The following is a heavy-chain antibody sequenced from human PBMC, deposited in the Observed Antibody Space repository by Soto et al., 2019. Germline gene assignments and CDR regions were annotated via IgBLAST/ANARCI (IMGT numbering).Heavy chain of an antibody. CDR2: ISGSGGST. J-gene: IGHJ6*03. CDR3: AKASYYDFWSGYYPYYYMDV. CDR1: GFTFSSYA. V-gene: IGHV3-23*01. Sequence: GGSLRLSCAASGFTFSSYAMSWVRQAPGKGLEWVSAISGSGGSTYYADSVKGRFTISRDNSKNTLYLQMNSLRAEDTAVYYCAKASYYDFWSGYYPYYYMDVWGKGTTVTVSS. D-gene: IGHD3-3*01.